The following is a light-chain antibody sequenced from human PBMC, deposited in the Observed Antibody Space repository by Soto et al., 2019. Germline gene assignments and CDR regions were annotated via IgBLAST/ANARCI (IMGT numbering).Light chain of an antibody. V-gene: IGLV2-14*01. Sequence: QSALTQPASVSGSPGQTMTISCTGTSSDVGGYNYVSWYQQHPGKAPKLMIYEVSNRPSGVSNRFPGSKSGNTASLTISGLQAEDEADYYCSSYTSSSTLEVFGGGTKLTVL. J-gene: IGLJ3*02. CDR1: SSDVGGYNY. CDR3: SSYTSSSTLEV. CDR2: EVS.